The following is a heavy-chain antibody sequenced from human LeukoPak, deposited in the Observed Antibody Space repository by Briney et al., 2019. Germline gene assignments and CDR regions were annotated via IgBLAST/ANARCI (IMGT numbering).Heavy chain of an antibody. CDR2: IYYSGST. D-gene: IGHD5-12*01. CDR1: GGSISSSSYY. Sequence: PSETLSLTCTVSGGSISSSSYYWGWIRQPPGKGLEWIGSIYYSGSTYYNPSLKSRVTISVDTSKNQFSLKLSSVTAADTAVYYCARSGLRPWYFDLWGRGTLVTVSS. V-gene: IGHV4-39*07. J-gene: IGHJ2*01. CDR3: ARSGLRPWYFDL.